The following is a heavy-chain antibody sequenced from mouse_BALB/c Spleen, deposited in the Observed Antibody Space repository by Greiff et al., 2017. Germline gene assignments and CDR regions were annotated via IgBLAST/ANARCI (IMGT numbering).Heavy chain of an antibody. CDR3: ARIGGPHYYGTYYAMDY. CDR1: GFSLSTYGIG. V-gene: IGHV8-11*01. D-gene: IGHD1-2*01. Sequence: QVTLKESGPGILQPSQTLSLTCSFSGFSLSTYGIGVGWIRQPSGKGLEWLAHIWWNDNKYYNTALKSRLTISKDTSNNQVFLKIASVDTADTATYYCARIGGPHYYGTYYAMDYWGQGTSVTVSS. J-gene: IGHJ4*01. CDR2: IWWNDNK.